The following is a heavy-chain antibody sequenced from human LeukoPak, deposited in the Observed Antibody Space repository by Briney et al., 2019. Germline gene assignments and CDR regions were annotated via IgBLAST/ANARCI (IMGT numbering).Heavy chain of an antibody. CDR1: GGSISSSSYY. D-gene: IGHD6-6*01. Sequence: PSETLSLTCTVSGGSISSSSYYWGWIRQPPGKGLEWIGSIYYSGSTYYNPSLKSRVTISVDTSKNQFSLKLSSVTAADTAVYYCARRTIFYSSSDLNFDYWGQGTLVTVSS. V-gene: IGHV4-39*01. CDR3: ARRTIFYSSSDLNFDY. J-gene: IGHJ4*02. CDR2: IYYSGST.